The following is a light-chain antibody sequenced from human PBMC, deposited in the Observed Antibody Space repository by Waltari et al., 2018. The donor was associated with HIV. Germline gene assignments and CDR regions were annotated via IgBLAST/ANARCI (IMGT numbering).Light chain of an antibody. CDR3: QAADSSGTYKVNWV. Sequence: SYELTQPPSVSVSTGQTARLTCSGDALPQQYAYWYQQKPGQAPVVVIYKDSERPSGTPGRCSCSSSGTTVTFTIRGGQAEDEADYYCQAADSSGTYKVNWVFGGGTKLTVL. CDR1: ALPQQY. CDR2: KDS. J-gene: IGLJ3*02. V-gene: IGLV3-25*03.